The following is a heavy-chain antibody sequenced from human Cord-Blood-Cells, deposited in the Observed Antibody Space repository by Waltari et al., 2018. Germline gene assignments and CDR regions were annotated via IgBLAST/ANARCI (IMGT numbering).Heavy chain of an antibody. Sequence: QLQLQASGPGLVKPSATLSLTCTGSGGSLSSSSYYWGWLRQPPGKGLSWIGSIYYSGSTYYNPSLKSRVTISVDTSKNQFSLKLSSVTAADTAVYYCARHRSRPGSSWFAFDIWGQGTMVTVSS. CDR1: GGSLSSSSYY. D-gene: IGHD6-13*01. CDR2: IYYSGST. CDR3: ARHRSRPGSSWFAFDI. V-gene: IGHV4-39*01. J-gene: IGHJ3*02.